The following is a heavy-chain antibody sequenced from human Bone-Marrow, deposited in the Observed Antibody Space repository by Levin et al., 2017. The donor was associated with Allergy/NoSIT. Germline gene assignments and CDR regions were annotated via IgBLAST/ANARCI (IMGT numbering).Heavy chain of an antibody. J-gene: IGHJ3*01. D-gene: IGHD6-13*01. CDR3: ATQAAGPDAFDV. CDR1: RDIFSNYW. CDR2: IYPGDSDT. Sequence: GGSLRLSCKGSRDIFSNYWVAWVRQMPGKGLEWMGSIYPGDSDTRYSPSFHGHVTISVDKSISTAYLQWNSLKASDTAMFYCATQAAGPDAFDVWGQGTMVTVSS. V-gene: IGHV5-51*01.